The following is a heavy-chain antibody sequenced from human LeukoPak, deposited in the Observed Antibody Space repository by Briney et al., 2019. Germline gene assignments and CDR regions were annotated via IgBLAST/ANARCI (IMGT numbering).Heavy chain of an antibody. V-gene: IGHV3-48*04. CDR1: GFTFSSYS. J-gene: IGHJ4*02. D-gene: IGHD6-13*01. Sequence: PGGSLRLSCAASGFTFSSYSMNWVRQAPGKGLGWVSYISSSSSTIYYADSVKGRFTISRDNAKNSLYLQMNSLRAEDTAVYYCAWSSSWYERHFDYWGQGTLVTVSS. CDR3: AWSSSWYERHFDY. CDR2: ISSSSSTI.